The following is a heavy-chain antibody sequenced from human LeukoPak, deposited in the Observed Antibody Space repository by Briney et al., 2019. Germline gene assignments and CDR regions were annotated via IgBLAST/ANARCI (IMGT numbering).Heavy chain of an antibody. CDR2: LSSGGST. D-gene: IGHD2-2*01. CDR3: ASRVAPGYYYGMDV. Sequence: GGSLRLSCTASGFTINGNYLTWVRQAPGKGLECVSVLSSGGSTSYADSVKGRFTISRDNSKNTLYLQMNILRAEDTAAYYCASRVAPGYYYGMDVWGQGTTVTVFS. V-gene: IGHV3-66*01. J-gene: IGHJ6*02. CDR1: GFTINGNY.